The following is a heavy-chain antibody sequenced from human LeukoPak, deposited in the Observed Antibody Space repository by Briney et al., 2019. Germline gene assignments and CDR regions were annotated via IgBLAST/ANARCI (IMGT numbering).Heavy chain of an antibody. Sequence: GASVKVSCKASGYTFTSYDINWVRQATGQGLEWMGWVNPNSGNTGYAQKFQGRVTMTRNTSISTAYMELSSLRSEDTAVYYCARLRLERLGVVFDFWGQGKRVTVSA. D-gene: IGHD1-1*01. CDR3: ARLRLERLGVVFDF. J-gene: IGHJ3*01. CDR1: GYTFTSYD. CDR2: VNPNSGNT. V-gene: IGHV1-8*01.